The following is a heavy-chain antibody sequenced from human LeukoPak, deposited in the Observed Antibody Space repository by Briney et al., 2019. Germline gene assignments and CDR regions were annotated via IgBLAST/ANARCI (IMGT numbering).Heavy chain of an antibody. Sequence: SETLSLTCAVYGGSFSNYYWSWIRQSPGKGLEWIGEINDSGTINYNPSLMSRVTISVDKSKNQFSLKLSSVTAADTAVYYCARRWNYGRNYYIDVWGKGATVSGSS. CDR2: INDSGTI. J-gene: IGHJ6*03. D-gene: IGHD1-7*01. V-gene: IGHV4-34*01. CDR3: ARRWNYGRNYYIDV. CDR1: GGSFSNYY.